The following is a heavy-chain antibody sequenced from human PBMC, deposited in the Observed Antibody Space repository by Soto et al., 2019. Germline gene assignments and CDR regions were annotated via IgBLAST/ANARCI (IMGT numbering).Heavy chain of an antibody. Sequence: SETLSLTCAVYGGSFSGYYWSWIRQPPGKGLEWIGEINHSGSTNYNPSLKSRVTISVDTSKNQFSLKLSSVTAADTAVYYCVRGLKESYFDWLPLIANWFDPWGQGTLVTVSS. V-gene: IGHV4-34*01. D-gene: IGHD3-9*01. J-gene: IGHJ5*02. CDR2: INHSGST. CDR3: VRGLKESYFDWLPLIANWFDP. CDR1: GGSFSGYY.